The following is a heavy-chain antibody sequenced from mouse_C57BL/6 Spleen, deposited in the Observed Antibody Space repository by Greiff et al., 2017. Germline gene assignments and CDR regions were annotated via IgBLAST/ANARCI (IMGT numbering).Heavy chain of an antibody. CDR3: AINYGSGYYFDD. Sequence: QVQLQQSGAELVRPGASVKLSCKASGYTFTDYYINWVKQRPGQGLEWIARIYPGSGNTYYNEKFKGKATLTAEKSCSTAYRQLSSLTSEDSAVYFCAINYGSGYYFDDWGQGTTLTVSS. CDR2: IYPGSGNT. D-gene: IGHD1-1*01. CDR1: GYTFTDYY. J-gene: IGHJ2*01. V-gene: IGHV1-76*01.